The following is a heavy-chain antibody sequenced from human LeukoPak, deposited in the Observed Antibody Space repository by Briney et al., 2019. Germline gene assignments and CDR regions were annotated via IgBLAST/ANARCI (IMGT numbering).Heavy chain of an antibody. V-gene: IGHV3-48*04. CDR2: ISSSSSTI. D-gene: IGHD3-10*01. CDR1: GFDFSSYS. CDR3: ARDYFTMVRGVISY. J-gene: IGHJ4*02. Sequence: GGSLRLSCAASGFDFSSYSMNWVRQAPGKGLEWVSYISSSSSTIYYADSVKGRFTISRDNAKNSLYLQMNSLRAEDTAVYYCARDYFTMVRGVISYWGQGTLVTVSS.